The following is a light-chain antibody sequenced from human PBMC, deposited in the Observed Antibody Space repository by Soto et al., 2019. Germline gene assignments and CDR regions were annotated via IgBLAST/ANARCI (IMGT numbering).Light chain of an antibody. J-gene: IGLJ3*02. Sequence: QSVLTQPPSASGTPGQRVTISCSGSSSNIGRNTVNWYQQFPGTAPKLLIYGNNQRPSGVPDRFYGSKSGTSASLAISGLQSVDEAYYFCAAWADSLSGPVFGGGTKLTVL. CDR2: GNN. CDR1: SSNIGRNT. CDR3: AAWADSLSGPV. V-gene: IGLV1-44*01.